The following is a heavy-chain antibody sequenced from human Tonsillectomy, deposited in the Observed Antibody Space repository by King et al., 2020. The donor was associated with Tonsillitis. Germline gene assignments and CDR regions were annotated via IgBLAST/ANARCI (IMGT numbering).Heavy chain of an antibody. J-gene: IGHJ4*02. D-gene: IGHD5-24*01. CDR1: GYTFTSYH. V-gene: IGHV1-18*01. CDR3: ARVGDCYNTERIQDY. Sequence: QLVQSGGEVKKPGASVKVSCQASGYTFTSYHISWVRQAPGQGLEWMGWISSYNGNTNYAQKLQGRVTMTTDTSTSTAYMELRSLRSDDAAVYYCARVGDCYNTERIQDYWGQGTLVSVSS. CDR2: ISSYNGNT.